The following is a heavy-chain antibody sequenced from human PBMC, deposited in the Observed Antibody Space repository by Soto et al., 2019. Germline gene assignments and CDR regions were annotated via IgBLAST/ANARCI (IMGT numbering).Heavy chain of an antibody. CDR1: GGTFSSYA. D-gene: IGHD2-15*01. Sequence: QVQLVQSGAEVKKPGSSVKVSCKASGGTFSSYAISWVRQAPGQGLEWMGGIIPIFGTANYAQKFQGRVTIHAAESTGTAYMELSSLRSEDTAVYYCAVIDCSGGSGYVLGYYYYGMDVWGQGTTVTVSS. J-gene: IGHJ6*02. V-gene: IGHV1-69*01. CDR3: AVIDCSGGSGYVLGYYYYGMDV. CDR2: IIPIFGTA.